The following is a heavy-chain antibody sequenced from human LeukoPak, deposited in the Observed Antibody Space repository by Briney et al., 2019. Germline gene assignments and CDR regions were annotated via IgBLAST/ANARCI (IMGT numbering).Heavy chain of an antibody. CDR3: AGNSPPNAGYCSSTSCLAGEVDY. CDR1: GGSFSGYY. CDR2: INHSGST. J-gene: IGHJ4*02. V-gene: IGHV4-34*01. Sequence: SETLSLTCAVYGGSFSGYYWSWIRQPPGKGLEWIGEINHSGSTNYNPSLKSRVTISVDTSKNQFSLKLSSVTAADTAVYYCAGNSPPNAGYCSSTSCLAGEVDYWGQGTLVTVSS. D-gene: IGHD2-2*01.